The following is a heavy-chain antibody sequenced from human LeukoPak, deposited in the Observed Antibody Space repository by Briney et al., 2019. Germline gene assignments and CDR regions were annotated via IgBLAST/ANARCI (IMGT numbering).Heavy chain of an antibody. CDR2: LSGSGGSP. V-gene: IGHV3-23*01. CDR3: AKLEESVTVVVINWSFDY. D-gene: IGHD3-22*01. CDR1: GFTSSSAA. Sequence: SGGSLRLSCAAPGFTSSSAAMSWVRQAPGTGRGWVSALSGSGGSPYYADSVRGRFTISRDNSKNTLYLQMNSLRAEDTAVYYCAKLEESVTVVVINWSFDYWGQGTLVTVSS. J-gene: IGHJ4*02.